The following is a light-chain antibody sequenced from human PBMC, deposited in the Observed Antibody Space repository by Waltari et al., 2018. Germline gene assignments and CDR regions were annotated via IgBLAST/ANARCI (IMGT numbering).Light chain of an antibody. J-gene: IGKJ4*01. V-gene: IGKV3-11*01. Sequence: DIVLTQSPVTLSLSPGERATIHCRASQSLSTYLAWYQHKPGQAPTLLIYEASNRATGIPARFSGSGSGTDFTLTITSLEPEDFAVDYCQQRSNWPPLTFGGGTKVEIK. CDR2: EAS. CDR1: QSLSTY. CDR3: QQRSNWPPLT.